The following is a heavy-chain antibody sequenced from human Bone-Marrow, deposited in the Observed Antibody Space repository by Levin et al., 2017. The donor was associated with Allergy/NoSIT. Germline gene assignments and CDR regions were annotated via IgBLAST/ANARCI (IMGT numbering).Heavy chain of an antibody. D-gene: IGHD2-2*01. CDR1: GFTFSNSW. CDR2: VNNAGSDT. V-gene: IGHV3-74*01. J-gene: IGHJ4*02. Sequence: LSLPCAASGFTFSNSWMHWVRQAPGKGLVWVSRVNNAGSDTNYADSVKGRFTISRDNAKNTLSLEMNSLRAEDTAVYYCARSDWSTNSCYCFDHWGQGTLVTVSS. CDR3: ARSDWSTNSCYCFDH.